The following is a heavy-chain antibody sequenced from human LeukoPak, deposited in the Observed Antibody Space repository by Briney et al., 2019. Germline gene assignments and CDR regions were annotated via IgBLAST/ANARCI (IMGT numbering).Heavy chain of an antibody. CDR3: AKSFSGSYYDWFDP. CDR2: ISWNSGSI. D-gene: IGHD3-10*01. J-gene: IGHJ5*02. CDR1: GFTFDDYA. Sequence: GGSLRLSCAASGFTFDDYAMHWVRQAPGKGLEWVSGISWNSGSIGYADSVKGRFTISRDNAKNSLYLQMNSLRAEDTALYYCAKSFSGSYYDWFDPWGQGTLVTVSS. V-gene: IGHV3-9*01.